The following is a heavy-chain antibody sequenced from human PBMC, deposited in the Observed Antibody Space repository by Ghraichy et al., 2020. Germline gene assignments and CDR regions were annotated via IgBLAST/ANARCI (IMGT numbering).Heavy chain of an antibody. CDR3: ARGQWFGVLERMATWFDP. CDR1: GGSISSGSYY. D-gene: IGHD3-10*01. V-gene: IGHV4-61*02. CDR2: IYTGGST. J-gene: IGHJ5*02. Sequence: SETLSLTCTVSGGSISSGSYYWSWIRQPAGKGLEWIGRIYTGGSTNYNPSLKSRVTISIDTSKNQFSLRLSSVTAADTAVYYCARGQWFGVLERMATWFDPWGQGTLVTVSS.